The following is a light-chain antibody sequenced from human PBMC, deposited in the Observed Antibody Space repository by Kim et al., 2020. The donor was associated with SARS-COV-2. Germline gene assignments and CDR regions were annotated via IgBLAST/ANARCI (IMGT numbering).Light chain of an antibody. J-gene: IGKJ2*01. Sequence: SASVGDRVTITCRASRDISSWLAWYQQKPGKAPNLLIYGASTLQSGVPSRFSGSGSGTDFTLTISSLQPEDFATYYCLQANDFPYTFGQGTKLEI. CDR1: RDISSW. CDR2: GAS. V-gene: IGKV1-12*01. CDR3: LQANDFPYT.